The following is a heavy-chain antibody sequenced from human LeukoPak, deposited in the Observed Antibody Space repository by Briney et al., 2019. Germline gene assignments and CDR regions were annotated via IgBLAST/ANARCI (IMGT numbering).Heavy chain of an antibody. V-gene: IGHV3-48*04. Sequence: GGSLRLSCAASGFTFSSYSMNWVRQAPGKGLEWVSYISSSGSTIYYADSVKGRFTISGDNAKNSLYLQMNSLRAEDTAVYYCARGDFDWFNWFDPWGQGTLVTVSS. CDR2: ISSSGSTI. CDR1: GFTFSSYS. J-gene: IGHJ5*02. CDR3: ARGDFDWFNWFDP. D-gene: IGHD3-9*01.